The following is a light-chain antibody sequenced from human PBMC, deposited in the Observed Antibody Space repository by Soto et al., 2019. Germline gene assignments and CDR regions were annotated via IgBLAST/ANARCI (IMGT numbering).Light chain of an antibody. CDR3: GAWDSSLRVVL. CDR1: SSNIGASY. CDR2: DTD. V-gene: IGLV1-51*01. J-gene: IGLJ3*02. Sequence: QAVVTQPPSMSAAPGQKITISCSGSSSNIGASYVFWHQQFPGTAPKLLIYDTDKRPSGIPDRFSGSKSGTSATLGITRLQTGDEADYYCGAWDSSLRVVLFGGGTKLTVL.